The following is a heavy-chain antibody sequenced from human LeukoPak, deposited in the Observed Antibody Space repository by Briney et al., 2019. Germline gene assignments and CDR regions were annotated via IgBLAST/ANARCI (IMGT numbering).Heavy chain of an antibody. CDR2: IYHSGST. CDR3: ARFFRTVWELPYY. J-gene: IGHJ4*02. CDR1: GYSISNGYY. D-gene: IGHD1-26*01. Sequence: PSETLSLTCSVSGYSISNGYYWGWIRQPPGKGLEWIGSIYHSGSTNCNPSLKSRVTISVDTSKNQFSLRLSSVTAADTAVYYCARFFRTVWELPYYWGPGTLVTVSS. V-gene: IGHV4-38-2*02.